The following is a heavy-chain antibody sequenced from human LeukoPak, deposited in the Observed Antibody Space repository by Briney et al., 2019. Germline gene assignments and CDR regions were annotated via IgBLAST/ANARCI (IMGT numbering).Heavy chain of an antibody. CDR2: IYYSGST. J-gene: IGHJ4*02. CDR1: GGSISSSSYY. D-gene: IGHD6-6*01. CDR3: AREGARIFDY. V-gene: IGHV4-39*01. Sequence: SETLSLTCTVSGGSISSSSYYWGWIRQPPGKGLEWIGSIYYSGSTYYNPSLKSRVTISVDTSKNQFSLKLSSVTAADTAVYYCAREGARIFDYWGQGTLVTVSS.